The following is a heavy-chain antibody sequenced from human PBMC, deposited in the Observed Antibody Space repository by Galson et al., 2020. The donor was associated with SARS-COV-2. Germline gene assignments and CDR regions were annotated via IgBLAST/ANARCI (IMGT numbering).Heavy chain of an antibody. CDR1: GFTFSDHY. V-gene: IGHV3-72*01. J-gene: IGHJ4*02. Sequence: TGGSLRLSCAASGFTFSDHYFYWVRQAPGQGLEWVARSKNSHNSYTTEYAASVNGRFTISRYDSKNTLYLQMNSLRTEDTAVYYCVRWSDGSADYWSQGALVTVSS. CDR3: VRWSDGSADY. CDR2: SKNSHNSYTT. D-gene: IGHD2-15*01.